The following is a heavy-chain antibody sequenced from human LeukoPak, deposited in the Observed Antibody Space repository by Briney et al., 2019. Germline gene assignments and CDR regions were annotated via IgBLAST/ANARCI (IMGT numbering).Heavy chain of an antibody. CDR2: IYPGDSDT. V-gene: IGHV5-51*01. CDR3: VRRQGYCTNGVCYTQYGMDV. D-gene: IGHD2-8*01. Sequence: GESLKISCKGSGYSFTSYWIGWVRQMPGKGLEWMGFIYPGDSDTRYSPSFQGQVIISVDKSISTAYLQWSSLRASDTAMYHCVRRQGYCTNGVCYTQYGMDVWGQGTTVTVSS. CDR1: GYSFTSYW. J-gene: IGHJ6*02.